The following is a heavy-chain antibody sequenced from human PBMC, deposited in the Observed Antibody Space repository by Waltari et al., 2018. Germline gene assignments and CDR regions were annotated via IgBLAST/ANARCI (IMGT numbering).Heavy chain of an antibody. D-gene: IGHD3-22*01. CDR2: ISSSGSPM. J-gene: IGHJ4*02. Sequence: EMQLVESGGGLVQPGGSLRLSCAVSGFTLPYYEMHWVRQAPGKGLEWVSYISSSGSPMYYADSVKGRFTISRDIASNSLYLQMDSLRAEDTAVYYCARVGDYYDSRGFFLDDWGLGTLVTVSS. V-gene: IGHV3-48*03. CDR3: ARVGDYYDSRGFFLDD. CDR1: GFTLPYYE.